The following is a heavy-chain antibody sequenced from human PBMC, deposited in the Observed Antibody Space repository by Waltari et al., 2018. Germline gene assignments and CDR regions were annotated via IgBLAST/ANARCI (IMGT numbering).Heavy chain of an antibody. CDR2: SIPILGIA. Sequence: QVQLVQSGAEVKKPGSSVKVSCKASGGTFSSYTISWVRQAPGQGLEWMGRSIPILGIANYAQKFQGRVTITADKSTSTAYMELSSLRSEDTAVYYCARELSVRGVHPQFDYWGQGTLVTVSS. V-gene: IGHV1-69*08. CDR1: GGTFSSYT. CDR3: ARELSVRGVHPQFDY. D-gene: IGHD3-16*02. J-gene: IGHJ4*02.